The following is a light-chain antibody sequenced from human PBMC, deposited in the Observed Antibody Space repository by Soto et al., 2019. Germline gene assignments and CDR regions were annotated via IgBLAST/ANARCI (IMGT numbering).Light chain of an antibody. Sequence: DIQMTQSPSSLSASVGDIVTITCRASQSISRYLNWYQQKAGKAPILLIYAASSLQSGVPSRFSGSGSGTDFTLTISSLQPEDFATYYCQQCYNTPRTFGQGTKVEIK. CDR1: QSISRY. CDR3: QQCYNTPRT. V-gene: IGKV1-39*01. J-gene: IGKJ1*01. CDR2: AAS.